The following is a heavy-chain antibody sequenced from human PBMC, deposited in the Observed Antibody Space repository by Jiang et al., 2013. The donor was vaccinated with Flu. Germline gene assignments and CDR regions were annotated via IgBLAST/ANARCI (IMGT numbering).Heavy chain of an antibody. CDR1: GYSFTSYW. V-gene: IGHV5-10-1*01. D-gene: IGHD4-17*01. CDR2: IDPSDSYT. CDR3: ARYDYGDLNWFDP. Sequence: GAEVKKPGESLKISCKGSGYSFTSYWISWVRQMPGKGLEWMGKIDPSDSYTNYSPSFQGHVTISADKSISTAYLQWSSLKASDTAMYYCARYDYGDLNWFDPWGQGTLVTVS. J-gene: IGHJ5*02.